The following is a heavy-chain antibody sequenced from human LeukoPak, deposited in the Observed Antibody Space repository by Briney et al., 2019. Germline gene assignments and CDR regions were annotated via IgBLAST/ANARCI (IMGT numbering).Heavy chain of an antibody. CDR2: MHSGGTT. D-gene: IGHD3-10*02. CDR1: ADSMNNYY. J-gene: IGHJ4*02. Sequence: PSETLSLTCSVFADSMNNYYWTWIRQPPWKELEWVGKMHSGGTTKFHPSLEGRLTMSIDTSNKQFSLRLRSVTAADTATYYCAKTGSLFGRFLDHWGPGALVIVS. V-gene: IGHV4-59*01. CDR3: AKTGSLFGRFLDH.